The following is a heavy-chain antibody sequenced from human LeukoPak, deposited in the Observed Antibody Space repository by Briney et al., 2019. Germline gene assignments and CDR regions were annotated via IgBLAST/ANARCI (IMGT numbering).Heavy chain of an antibody. CDR1: RYTFSNYG. CDR2: NISYNGNT. V-gene: IGHV1-18*01. Sequence: AAVQVSCKASRYTFSNYGVSCVRPAPVQGIEWMGWNISYNGNTNYAQKLQGRLTMTTDTSTSTAYMELRSLRSDDTAVYYCARDIGSGSGWRGLRNWGQGTLVTVSS. D-gene: IGHD6-19*01. CDR3: ARDIGSGSGWRGLRN. J-gene: IGHJ4*02.